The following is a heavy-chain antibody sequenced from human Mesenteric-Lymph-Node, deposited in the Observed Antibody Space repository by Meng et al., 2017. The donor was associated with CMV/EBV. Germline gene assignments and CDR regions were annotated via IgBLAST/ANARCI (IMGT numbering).Heavy chain of an antibody. D-gene: IGHD6-13*01. J-gene: IGHJ6*02. CDR3: ARQQLVHYYYYGMDV. CDR2: ISSSGSSI. CDR1: GASISSYY. V-gene: IGHV3-11*01. Sequence: LSLTCTVSGASISSYYWSWIRQPPGKGLEWISYISSSGSSIKYADSVKGRFTISRDNAKNSLYLQMNSLRAEDTALYYCARQQLVHYYYYGMDVWGQGTTVTVSS.